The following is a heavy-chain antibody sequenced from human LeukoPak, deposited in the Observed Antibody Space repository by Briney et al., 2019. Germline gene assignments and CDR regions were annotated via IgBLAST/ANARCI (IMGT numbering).Heavy chain of an antibody. CDR2: IFYSGNT. Sequence: SETLSLTCTVSGGSISTYYWSWIRQPPGKGLEWIGYIFYSGNTKYNPSLKGRVTISVDTSKNQVSLKLNSVTAADSAAYYCARHPPRDSSGNDAFDIWGQGTMVTVSS. CDR1: GGSISTYY. J-gene: IGHJ3*02. D-gene: IGHD3-22*01. CDR3: ARHPPRDSSGNDAFDI. V-gene: IGHV4-59*08.